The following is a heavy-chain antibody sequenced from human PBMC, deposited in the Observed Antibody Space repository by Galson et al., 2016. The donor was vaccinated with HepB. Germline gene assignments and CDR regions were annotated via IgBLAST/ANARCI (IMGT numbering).Heavy chain of an antibody. CDR2: ISGSGANT. D-gene: IGHD6-13*01. Sequence: SLRLSCAASGFTFSSYAMTWVRQAPGKGLEWVSGISGSGANTYYANAVKGRFTISRDKSNNTLSLQVNSLRAEDTALYFCARYSNSWAPFDYWGQGSLVTVSS. CDR1: GFTFSSYA. J-gene: IGHJ4*02. V-gene: IGHV3-23*01. CDR3: ARYSNSWAPFDY.